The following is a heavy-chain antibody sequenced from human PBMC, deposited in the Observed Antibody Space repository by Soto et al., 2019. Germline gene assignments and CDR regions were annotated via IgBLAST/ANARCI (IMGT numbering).Heavy chain of an antibody. CDR1: GGTFSSYA. V-gene: IGHV1-69*01. CDR2: IIPIFGTA. J-gene: IGHJ6*02. Sequence: QVQLVQSGAEVKKPGSSVKVSCKASGGTFSSYAISWVRQAPGQGLEWMGGIIPIFGTANYAQKFQGRVTITADESTSTAYMELSSLRSADTSVYYCASETVGATDYYYGMDVWGQGTTVTVSS. D-gene: IGHD1-26*01. CDR3: ASETVGATDYYYGMDV.